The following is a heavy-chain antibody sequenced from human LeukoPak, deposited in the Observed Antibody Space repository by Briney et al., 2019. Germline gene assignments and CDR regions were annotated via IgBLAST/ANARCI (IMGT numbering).Heavy chain of an antibody. Sequence: GASVKVSCKASGGTFSSYAISWVRQAPGQGLEWMGKINRSGGSTVYAQRFQDRVTVTRDTSTSTVYMELTSLTSEDTAVYWCAREGAGTDYYFDSWGQGTLVTVSS. CDR2: INRSGGST. CDR1: GGTFSSYA. J-gene: IGHJ4*02. V-gene: IGHV1-46*01. D-gene: IGHD3-10*01. CDR3: AREGAGTDYYFDS.